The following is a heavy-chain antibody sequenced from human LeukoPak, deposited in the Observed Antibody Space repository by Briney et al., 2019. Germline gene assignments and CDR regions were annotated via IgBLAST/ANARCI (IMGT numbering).Heavy chain of an antibody. CDR3: AKDRRYSFDY. J-gene: IGHJ4*02. V-gene: IGHV3-23*01. D-gene: IGHD3-10*01. CDR1: GFTFSSYA. Sequence: PGGSLRLSCTASGFTFSSYALSWVRQAPGQGLEWVSATSDNGAKTYYADSVKGRFTISRDNSKNTLYLQMNSLRVEDTAVYYCAKDRRYSFDYWGQGILVTVSS. CDR2: TSDNGAKT.